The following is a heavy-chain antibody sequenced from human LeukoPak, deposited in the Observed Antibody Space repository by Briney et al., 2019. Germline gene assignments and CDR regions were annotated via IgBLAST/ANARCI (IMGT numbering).Heavy chain of an antibody. J-gene: IGHJ4*02. CDR2: ISGSGGST. D-gene: IGHD3-10*01. CDR1: GFTFSSYA. CDR3: VGGIWFGESRGRFDY. V-gene: IGHV3-23*01. Sequence: GGSLRLSCAASGFTFSSYAMSWVRQAPGKGLEWVSAISGSGGSTYYADSVKGRFTISRDNSKNTLYLQMNSLRAEDTAVYYCVGGIWFGESRGRFDYWGQGTLVTVSS.